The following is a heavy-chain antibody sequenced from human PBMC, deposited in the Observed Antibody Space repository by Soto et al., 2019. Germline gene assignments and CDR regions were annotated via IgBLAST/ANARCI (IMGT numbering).Heavy chain of an antibody. D-gene: IGHD2-21*02. V-gene: IGHV4-4*07. CDR3: ARGPFCGDDCYFDV. Sequence: PSDTLSLTCTADGSSISRFYRSSVRHPAGKGLEWIGRIYSSGTTKYNPSLMNRGTMSVDTSTDQYSLNLASMTAADTAVYFCARGPFCGDDCYFDVWGQGTQVTVSS. CDR1: GSSISRFY. J-gene: IGHJ4*02. CDR2: IYSSGTT.